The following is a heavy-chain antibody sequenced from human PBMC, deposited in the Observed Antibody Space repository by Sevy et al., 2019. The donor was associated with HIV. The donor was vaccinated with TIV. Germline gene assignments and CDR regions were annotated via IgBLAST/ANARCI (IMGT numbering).Heavy chain of an antibody. V-gene: IGHV4-61*02. CDR3: ARDRGLGVWFGEPPVQSYYMDV. CDR2: IYTSGST. D-gene: IGHD3-10*01. J-gene: IGHJ6*03. Sequence: SETLSLTCTVPGGSISSGSYYWSWIRQPAGKGLEWIGRIYTSGSTNYNPSLKSRVTISVDTSKNQFSLKLSSVTAADTAVYYCARDRGLGVWFGEPPVQSYYMDVWGKGTTVTVSS. CDR1: GGSISSGSYY.